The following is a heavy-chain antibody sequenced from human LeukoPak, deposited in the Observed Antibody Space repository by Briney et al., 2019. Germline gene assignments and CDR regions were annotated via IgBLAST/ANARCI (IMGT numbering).Heavy chain of an antibody. J-gene: IGHJ4*02. Sequence: PSETLSLTCTVSGGSISSYYWSWIRQPAGKGLEWIGRIYTSGSTNYNPSLKSRVTMSVDTSKNQFSLKLSSVTAADTAVYYCAREEQDRKPDYYGSGSYSYWGQGTLVTVSS. V-gene: IGHV4-4*07. D-gene: IGHD3-10*01. CDR2: IYTSGST. CDR3: AREEQDRKPDYYGSGSYSY. CDR1: GGSISSYY.